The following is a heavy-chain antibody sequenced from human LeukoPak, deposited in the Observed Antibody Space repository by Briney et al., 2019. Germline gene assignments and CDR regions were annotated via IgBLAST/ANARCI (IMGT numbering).Heavy chain of an antibody. D-gene: IGHD6-13*01. CDR1: GYTFTSYG. CDR2: MNPNSDNT. Sequence: ASVKVSCKASGYTFTSYGISWVRQAPGQGLEWMGWMNPNSDNTGYPQKFQGRVTITWNTSISTTYMELSSLRSEDTAVYYCARGPSGSWSSRVRYMDVWGKGTTVTVSS. V-gene: IGHV1-8*03. CDR3: ARGPSGSWSSRVRYMDV. J-gene: IGHJ6*03.